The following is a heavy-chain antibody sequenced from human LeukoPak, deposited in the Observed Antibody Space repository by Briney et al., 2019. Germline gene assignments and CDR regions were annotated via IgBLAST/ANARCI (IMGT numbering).Heavy chain of an antibody. CDR1: GFTFSSYA. D-gene: IGHD3-10*01. CDR2: INADGSSA. Sequence: PGGSLRLSCAASGFTFSSYAMSWVRQAPGKGLVWVSRINADGSSASYADSVKGRFTISRDNAKNTLYLQMNSLRAEDTAMYYCARDYGRSGDYGMDVWGQGTTVTVSS. J-gene: IGHJ6*02. CDR3: ARDYGRSGDYGMDV. V-gene: IGHV3-74*01.